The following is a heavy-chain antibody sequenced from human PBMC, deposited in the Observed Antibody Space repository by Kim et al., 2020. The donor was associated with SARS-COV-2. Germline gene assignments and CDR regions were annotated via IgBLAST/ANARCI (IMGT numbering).Heavy chain of an antibody. J-gene: IGHJ6*02. D-gene: IGHD1-7*01. CDR1: GGSIRSGEYY. CDR2: IYYSGST. Sequence: SETLSLTCTVSGGSIRSGEYYWSWIRQPPGKGLEWIAYIYYSGSTSYSPSLKSRATISIDTSQKQLSLKLSSGTAADTAVYSCARDGTTYGMDVWGQGTT. CDR3: ARDGTTYGMDV. V-gene: IGHV4-30-4*01.